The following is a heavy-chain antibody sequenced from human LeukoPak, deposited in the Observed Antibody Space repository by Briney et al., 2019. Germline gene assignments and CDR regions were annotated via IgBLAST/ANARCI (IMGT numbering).Heavy chain of an antibody. Sequence: ASVKVSFKGSGYSFTTYYIHWVRQAPGQAPEGMGWINPNGGGTKYAQNFQGRVTMTRYTSITTDYMELSSLTFDDTAVYYCARDLRQQLILGWLDPWGQGTLVTVSS. D-gene: IGHD3/OR15-3a*01. CDR1: GYSFTTYY. J-gene: IGHJ5*02. CDR2: INPNGGGT. V-gene: IGHV1-2*02. CDR3: ARDLRQQLILGWLDP.